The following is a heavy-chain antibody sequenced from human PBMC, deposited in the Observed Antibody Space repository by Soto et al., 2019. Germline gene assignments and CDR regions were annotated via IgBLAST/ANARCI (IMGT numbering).Heavy chain of an antibody. CDR3: DADSESTFSAPLTF. V-gene: IGHV3-15*01. Sequence: EVQLVESGGGLVKPGGFLRLSCVASGFTFSDAWMTWVRQPPGKGLEWVGRITTKFAGQTTVFAAPVKGRFTILRDDSINTLYLEMNNLKVGDTAVYYCDADSESTFSAPLTFWGEGTAVTVSS. CDR1: GFTFSDAW. J-gene: IGHJ6*04. D-gene: IGHD3-16*01. CDR2: ITTKFAGQTT.